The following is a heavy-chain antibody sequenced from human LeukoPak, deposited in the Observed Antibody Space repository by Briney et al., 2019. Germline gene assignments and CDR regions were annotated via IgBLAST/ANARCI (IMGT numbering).Heavy chain of an antibody. J-gene: IGHJ5*02. CDR2: ITHSGST. D-gene: IGHD3-3*01. Sequence: SETLSLTCAVSGGSFSGYYWSWIRQPPGKGLEWIGEITHSGSTNSNPSLKSRVTISVDTSKSQFSLKLSSLTPADTAVYDSGGGDYDFWSGPYLFDPWGQGTLVTVSS. V-gene: IGHV4-34*01. CDR1: GGSFSGYY. CDR3: GGGDYDFWSGPYLFDP.